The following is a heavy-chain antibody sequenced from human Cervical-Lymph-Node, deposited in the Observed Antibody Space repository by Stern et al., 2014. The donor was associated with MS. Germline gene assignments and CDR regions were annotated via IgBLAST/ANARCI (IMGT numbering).Heavy chain of an antibody. D-gene: IGHD4-23*01. V-gene: IGHV4-4*02. J-gene: IGHJ4*02. CDR3: ARNGGNYAFDY. CDR1: GGSISSGSW. Sequence: QVQLQESGPGLVKPSGTLSLTCAVSGGSISSGSWWSWVRQPPGKGLEWIGEIYHSGSTNYNPYLKSRVTISVDTSKNHFSLKMNSVNAADTAVYYCARNGGNYAFDYWGQGTLVAVSS. CDR2: IYHSGST.